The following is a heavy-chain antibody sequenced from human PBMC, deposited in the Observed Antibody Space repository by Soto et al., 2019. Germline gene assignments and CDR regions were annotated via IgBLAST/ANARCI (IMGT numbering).Heavy chain of an antibody. Sequence: GGSLRLSCTASGFTFSSYWMHWVRQAPGKGLVWVSRIDSDGSPTNYADFVKGRFTISRDNAKNTLYLQMNSLRAEDTAVYYCAKDLYYYGSGSYYNDGMDVWGQGTTVTVSS. CDR2: IDSDGSPT. J-gene: IGHJ6*02. V-gene: IGHV3-74*01. CDR1: GFTFSSYW. CDR3: AKDLYYYGSGSYYNDGMDV. D-gene: IGHD3-10*01.